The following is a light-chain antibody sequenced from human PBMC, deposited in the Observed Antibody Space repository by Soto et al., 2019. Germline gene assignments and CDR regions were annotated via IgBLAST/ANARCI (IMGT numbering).Light chain of an antibody. V-gene: IGLV2-14*01. CDR2: DVS. CDR1: SSDVGGYNY. Sequence: QSVLTQPASVSGSPGPSITISCTGTSSDVGGYNYVSWYQQHPGKAPKLMIYDVSNRPSGVSNRFSGSKSGNTASLTISGLQAEDEADSYCSAYTSRSTPGVFGGGT. CDR3: SAYTSRSTPGV. J-gene: IGLJ3*02.